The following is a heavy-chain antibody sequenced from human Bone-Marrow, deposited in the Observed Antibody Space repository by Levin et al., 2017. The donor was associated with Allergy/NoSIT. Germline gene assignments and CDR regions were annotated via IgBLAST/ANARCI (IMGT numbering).Heavy chain of an antibody. CDR3: AREEEYSYGFAEY. CDR1: GFTFSSYW. V-gene: IGHV3-7*01. D-gene: IGHD5-18*01. J-gene: IGHJ4*02. Sequence: PGESLKISCAASGFTFSSYWMSWVRQAPGKGLEWVANIKQDGSEKNYVDSVKGRFTISRDNAKNSLYLQMNSLRAEDTAFYYCAREEEYSYGFAEYWGQGTLVTVSS. CDR2: IKQDGSEK.